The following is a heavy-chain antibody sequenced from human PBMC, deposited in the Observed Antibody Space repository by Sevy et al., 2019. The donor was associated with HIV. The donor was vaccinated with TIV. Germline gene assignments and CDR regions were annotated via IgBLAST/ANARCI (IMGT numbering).Heavy chain of an antibody. CDR1: GFTFSSYS. CDR2: ISSSSSTI. CDR3: ARDIATRGYYGSGRATDY. D-gene: IGHD3-10*01. V-gene: IGHV3-48*02. J-gene: IGHJ4*02. Sequence: GGSLRLSCAASGFTFSSYSMNWVRQAPGKGLEWVSYISSSSSTIYYADSVKGRFTIPRDNAKNSLYLQKNSLRNEDXXXXYWARDIATRGYYGSGRATDYWGQGTLVTVSS.